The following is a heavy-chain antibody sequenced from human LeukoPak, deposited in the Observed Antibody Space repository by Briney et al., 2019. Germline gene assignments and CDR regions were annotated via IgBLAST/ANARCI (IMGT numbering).Heavy chain of an antibody. Sequence: ERSLRLSCAASGFTFSSYGMHWVRQAPGKGLEWVAVISYDGSNKYHADSVKGRFTISRDNSKNTLYLQMNSLRAEDTAVYYCAKAGYSYGNPFDYWGQGTLVTVSS. CDR2: ISYDGSNK. J-gene: IGHJ4*02. CDR3: AKAGYSYGNPFDY. D-gene: IGHD5-18*01. V-gene: IGHV3-30*18. CDR1: GFTFSSYG.